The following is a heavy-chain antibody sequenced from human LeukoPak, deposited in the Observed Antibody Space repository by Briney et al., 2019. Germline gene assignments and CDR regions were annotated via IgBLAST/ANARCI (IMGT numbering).Heavy chain of an antibody. CDR1: GGSISSSSYY. J-gene: IGHJ4*02. CDR3: ASFSRFYSSSWHDY. Sequence: SETLSLTCTVSGGSISSSSYYWGWIRQPPGKGLEWIGSIYYSGSIYYNPSLKSRVTISVDTSKNQFSLKLSSVTAADTAVYYCASFSRFYSSSWHDYWGQGTLVTVSS. D-gene: IGHD6-13*01. V-gene: IGHV4-39*07. CDR2: IYYSGSI.